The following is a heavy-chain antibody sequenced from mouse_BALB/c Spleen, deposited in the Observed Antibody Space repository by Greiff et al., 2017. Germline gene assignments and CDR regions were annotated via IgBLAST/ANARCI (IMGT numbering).Heavy chain of an antibody. CDR1: GFNIKDTY. V-gene: IGHV14-3*02. D-gene: IGHD2-5*01. CDR3: ARSNYSYYYAMDY. Sequence: VQLQQSGAELVKPGASVKLSCTASGFNIKDTYMHWVKQRPEQGLEWIGRIDPANGNTKYDPKFQGKATITADTSSNTAYLQLSSLTSEDTAVYYCARSNYSYYYAMDYWGQGTSVTVSS. J-gene: IGHJ4*01. CDR2: IDPANGNT.